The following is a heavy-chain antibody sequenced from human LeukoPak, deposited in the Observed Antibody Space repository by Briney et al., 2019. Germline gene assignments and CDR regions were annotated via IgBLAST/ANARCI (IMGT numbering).Heavy chain of an antibody. J-gene: IGHJ4*02. CDR2: ISYDGSNK. D-gene: IGHD3-22*01. Sequence: GSLRLSCAASGFTFSSYAMHWVRQAPGKGLEWVAVISYDGSNKYYADSVKGRFTISRDNSKITLYLQMNSLRAEDTAAYYCARDYDTSGSYFDFFDYWGQGTLVTVSS. V-gene: IGHV3-30-3*01. CDR1: GFTFSSYA. CDR3: ARDYDTSGSYFDFFDY.